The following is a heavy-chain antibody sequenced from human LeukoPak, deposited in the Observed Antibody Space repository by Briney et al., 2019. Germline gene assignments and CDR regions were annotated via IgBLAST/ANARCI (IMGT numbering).Heavy chain of an antibody. CDR3: ARDSDGSGSRPYDY. J-gene: IGHJ4*02. Sequence: SETLSLTCTVSGGSISSGGYYWSWIRQHPGKGLEWIGYIYYSGSTYYNPSLKSRVTISVDTSKNQFSLKLSSVTAADTAVYYCARDSDGSGSRPYDYWGQGTLVTVSS. CDR1: GGSISSGGYY. CDR2: IYYSGST. V-gene: IGHV4-31*03. D-gene: IGHD3-10*01.